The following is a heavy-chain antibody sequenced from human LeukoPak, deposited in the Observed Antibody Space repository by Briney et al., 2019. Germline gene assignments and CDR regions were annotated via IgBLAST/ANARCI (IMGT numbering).Heavy chain of an antibody. V-gene: IGHV3-30-3*01. D-gene: IGHD6-19*01. Sequence: PGGSLRLSCAASGFTFSSYAMHWVRQAPGKGLEWVAVISYDRSNKYYADSVKGRFTISRDNSKNTLYLQMNSLRAEDTAVYYCAREGELGSGWYAYGDYWGQGTLVTVSS. CDR3: AREGELGSGWYAYGDY. CDR1: GFTFSSYA. CDR2: ISYDRSNK. J-gene: IGHJ4*02.